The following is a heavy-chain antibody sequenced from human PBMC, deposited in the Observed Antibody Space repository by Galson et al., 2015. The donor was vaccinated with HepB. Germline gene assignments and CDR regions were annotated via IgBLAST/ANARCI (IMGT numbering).Heavy chain of an antibody. Sequence: SVKVSCKASGYTFTSYAMHWVRQAPGQRLERMGWINAGNGNTKYSQKFQGRVTITRDTSASTAYMELSSLRSEDTAVYYCARTFYYYDSSGYYPDAFDIWGQGTMVTVSS. D-gene: IGHD3-22*01. CDR3: ARTFYYYDSSGYYPDAFDI. V-gene: IGHV1-3*01. CDR1: GYTFTSYA. CDR2: INAGNGNT. J-gene: IGHJ3*02.